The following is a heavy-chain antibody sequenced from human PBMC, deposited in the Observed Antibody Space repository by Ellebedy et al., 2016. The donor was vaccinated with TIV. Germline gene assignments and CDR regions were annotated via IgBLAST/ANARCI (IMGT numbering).Heavy chain of an antibody. CDR1: GLIFSSYW. D-gene: IGHD3-16*01. Sequence: GGSLRLSCAVSGLIFSSYWMSWVRQAPGKGLEWVANIKQDGSEKNYVDSVKGRFTISRDNAKNSLYLQMNSLRAEDTAVYYCARDQHGVHRGPFDYWGQGTLVTVSS. V-gene: IGHV3-7*01. J-gene: IGHJ4*02. CDR3: ARDQHGVHRGPFDY. CDR2: IKQDGSEK.